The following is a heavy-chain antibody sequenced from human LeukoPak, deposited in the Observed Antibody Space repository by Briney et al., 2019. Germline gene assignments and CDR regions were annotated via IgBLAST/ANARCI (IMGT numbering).Heavy chain of an antibody. CDR1: GGSISSGDYY. J-gene: IGHJ4*02. D-gene: IGHD4-23*01. CDR2: IYYSGST. CDR3: ATENYGGNSELDY. Sequence: TLSLTCTVSGGSISSGDYYWSWIRQPPGKGLEWIGYIYYSGSTYYNPSLKSRVTISVDTSKNQFSLKLSSVTAADTAVYYCATENYGGNSELDYWGQGTLVTVSS. V-gene: IGHV4-30-4*08.